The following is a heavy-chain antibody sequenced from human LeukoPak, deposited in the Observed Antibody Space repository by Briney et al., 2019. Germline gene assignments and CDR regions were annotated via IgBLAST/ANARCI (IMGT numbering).Heavy chain of an antibody. J-gene: IGHJ4*02. CDR2: ISGSGGST. V-gene: IGHV3-23*01. Sequence: GGSLRLSCAASGFTFSSYAMSWVRQAPGKGLEWVSAISGSGGSTYNADSVKGRFTISRDNSKNTLYLQMNSLRAEDTAVYYCAKDLTAVAGTSPLDYWGQGTLVTVSS. CDR1: GFTFSSYA. CDR3: AKDLTAVAGTSPLDY. D-gene: IGHD6-19*01.